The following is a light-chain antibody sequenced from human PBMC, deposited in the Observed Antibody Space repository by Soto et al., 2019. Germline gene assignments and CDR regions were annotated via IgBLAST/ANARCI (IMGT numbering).Light chain of an antibody. V-gene: IGKV1-39*01. CDR3: QQSYSTPIS. CDR2: TAS. J-gene: IGKJ5*01. Sequence: DIRMTQSPSSLPASLGDTVTITFLASQSISSHLNWYQQKPGKAPNLLMYTASNLQSGVPSRFSGSGSGTDFTLTISSLQPEDFATYYCQQSYSTPISFGQGTRLEIK. CDR1: QSISSH.